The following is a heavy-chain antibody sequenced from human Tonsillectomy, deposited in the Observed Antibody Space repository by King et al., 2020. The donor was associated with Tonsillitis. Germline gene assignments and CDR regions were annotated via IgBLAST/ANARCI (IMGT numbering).Heavy chain of an antibody. CDR1: GFTFDDYA. J-gene: IGHJ4*02. CDR2: ISWNSGSI. CDR3: AKAGAFDWLFDY. D-gene: IGHD3-9*01. V-gene: IGHV3-9*01. Sequence: QLVQSGGGLVQPGRSLRLSCAASGFTFDDYAMHWVRQAPGKGLEWVSGISWNSGSIGYADSVKGRFTISRDNAKNSLYLQMYSLRAEDTALYYCAKAGAFDWLFDYWGQGTLVTVSS.